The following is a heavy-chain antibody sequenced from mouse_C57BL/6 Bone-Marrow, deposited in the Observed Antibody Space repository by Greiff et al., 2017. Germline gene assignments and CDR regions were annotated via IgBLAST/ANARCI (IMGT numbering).Heavy chain of an antibody. CDR2: ISSGSSTI. CDR3: ARHYDYAAWFAY. V-gene: IGHV5-17*01. J-gene: IGHJ3*01. D-gene: IGHD2-4*01. CDR1: GFTFSDYG. Sequence: EVKVVESGGGLVKPGGSLKLSCAASGFTFSDYGMHWVRQAPEKGLEWVAYISSGSSTIYYADTVKGRFTISRDNAKNTLFLQMTSLRSEDTAMYYCARHYDYAAWFAYWGQGTLVTVSA.